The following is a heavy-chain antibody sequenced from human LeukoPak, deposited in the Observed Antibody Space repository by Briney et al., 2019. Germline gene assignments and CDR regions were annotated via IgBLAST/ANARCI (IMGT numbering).Heavy chain of an antibody. CDR2: IKQEGTEK. D-gene: IGHD1-26*01. J-gene: IGHJ4*02. CDR1: GFTFSTYW. CDR3: AGGVGASHFDY. V-gene: IGHV3-7*04. Sequence: GGSLRLSCAASGFTFSTYWMSWVGQAPGKGREGVAIIKQEGTEKYYVDSVKGRFTISRDNAENSLCLQMNSLRAEDTAVYYCAGGVGASHFDYWGQGTLVTVSS.